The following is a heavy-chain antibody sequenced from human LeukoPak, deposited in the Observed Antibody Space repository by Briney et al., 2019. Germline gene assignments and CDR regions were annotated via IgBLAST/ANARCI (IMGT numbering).Heavy chain of an antibody. D-gene: IGHD6-19*01. CDR1: GGSISTDNW. Sequence: SETLSLTCAVSGGSISTDNWWHWIRQSPGKGLEWIAEIYHNGDVHYNPSLKSRVTMSVDTSKNQFSLKVNSVTAADTATYFFAREVAAGSYRGFDYWGQGTLVTVSS. J-gene: IGHJ4*01. CDR3: AREVAAGSYRGFDY. V-gene: IGHV4-4*02. CDR2: IYHNGDV.